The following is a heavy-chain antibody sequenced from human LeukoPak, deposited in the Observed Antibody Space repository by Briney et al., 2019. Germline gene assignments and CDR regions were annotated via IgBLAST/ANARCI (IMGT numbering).Heavy chain of an antibody. CDR3: AKDNPGDYVRYFDY. V-gene: IGHV3-23*01. CDR1: GFTLSSYA. J-gene: IGHJ4*02. CDR2: IGNAGRR. D-gene: IGHD4-17*01. Sequence: GGSLRLSCIASGFTLSSYAMSWVRQAPGEGLEWVSHIGNAGRRDYADSVKGRFTISRDNSRNTLYLQMNNLRAEDTAVYYCAKDNPGDYVRYFDYWGQGTLVTVSS.